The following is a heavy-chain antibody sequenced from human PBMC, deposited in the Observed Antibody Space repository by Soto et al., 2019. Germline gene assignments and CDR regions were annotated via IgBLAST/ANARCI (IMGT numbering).Heavy chain of an antibody. CDR3: ARDFGDGSGSYYKFLDP. J-gene: IGHJ5*02. CDR1: GYTFTSYG. V-gene: IGHV1-2*04. D-gene: IGHD3-10*01. CDR2: INPNSGGT. Sequence: GASVKVSCKASGYTFTSYGISWVRQAPGQGLEWMGWINPNSGGTNYAQKFQGWVTMTRDTSISTAYMELSRLRSDDTAVYYCARDFGDGSGSYYKFLDPWGQGTLVTVSS.